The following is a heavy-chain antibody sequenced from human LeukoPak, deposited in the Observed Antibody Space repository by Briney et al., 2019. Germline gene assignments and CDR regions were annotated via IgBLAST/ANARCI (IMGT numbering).Heavy chain of an antibody. D-gene: IGHD5-18*01. CDR1: GFTFSSYS. Sequence: GGSLRLSCAASGFTFSSYSMNWVRQAPGKGLEWVSSISSSSSYIYYADSVKGRFTISRDNAKNSLYLQMNSLRAEDTAVYYCARDRRWDTAMGIYYYYGMDVWGQGTTVTVSS. J-gene: IGHJ6*02. V-gene: IGHV3-21*01. CDR3: ARDRRWDTAMGIYYYYGMDV. CDR2: ISSSSSYI.